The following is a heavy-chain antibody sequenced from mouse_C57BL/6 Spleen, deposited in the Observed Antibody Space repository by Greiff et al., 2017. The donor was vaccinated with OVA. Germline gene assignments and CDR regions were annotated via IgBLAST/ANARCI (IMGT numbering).Heavy chain of an antibody. D-gene: IGHD6-1*01. CDR3: ARCHN. CDR1: GYTFTSYW. V-gene: IGHV1-69*01. J-gene: IGHJ2*01. Sequence: VQLQQPGAELVMPGASVKLSCKASGYTFTSYWMHWVKQRPGPGLEWIGEIDPSDSYTNYNQKFKGKSTLTVDKSSSTAYMQLSGLTSEDSAVYYCARCHNWGQGTTLTVSS. CDR2: IDPSDSYT.